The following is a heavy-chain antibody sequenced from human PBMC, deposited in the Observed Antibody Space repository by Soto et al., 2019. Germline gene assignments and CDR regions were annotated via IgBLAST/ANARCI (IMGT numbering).Heavy chain of an antibody. CDR1: GFTFSSYA. D-gene: IGHD3-10*01. Sequence: GGSLRLSCAASGFTFSSYAMSWVRQAPGKGLEWVSAISGSGGSTYYADSVKGRFTISRDNSKNTLYLQMNSLRAEDTAVYYCAKDHAYYYGSGTDYWGQGTLVTVSS. V-gene: IGHV3-23*01. CDR2: ISGSGGST. CDR3: AKDHAYYYGSGTDY. J-gene: IGHJ4*02.